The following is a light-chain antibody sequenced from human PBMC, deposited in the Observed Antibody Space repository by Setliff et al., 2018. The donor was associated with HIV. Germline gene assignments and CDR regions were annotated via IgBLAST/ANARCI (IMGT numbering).Light chain of an antibody. Sequence: QSALPQPASVSGSPGQSITISCTGTTNDIGAYNFVSWYQHHAGTAPKLIIYEVTNRPSGVSNRFSGSKSGHMASLTISGLQAEDEADYFCSAFTYSRTWVFGGGTKVTVL. J-gene: IGLJ3*02. CDR3: SAFTYSRTWV. CDR1: TNDIGAYNF. CDR2: EVT. V-gene: IGLV2-14*01.